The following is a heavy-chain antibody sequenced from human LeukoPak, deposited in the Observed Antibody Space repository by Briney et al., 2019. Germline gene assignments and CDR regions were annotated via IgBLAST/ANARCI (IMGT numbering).Heavy chain of an antibody. CDR3: ARGADYYDSSGYPTGFLDY. Sequence: GGSLRLSCAASGFTFSSYAMSWVRQAPGKGLEWVSAISGSGGSTYYADSVKGRFTISRDNSKNTLYLQMNSLRAEDTAVYYCARGADYYDSSGYPTGFLDYWGQGTLVTVSS. D-gene: IGHD3-22*01. CDR2: ISGSGGST. J-gene: IGHJ4*02. V-gene: IGHV3-23*01. CDR1: GFTFSSYA.